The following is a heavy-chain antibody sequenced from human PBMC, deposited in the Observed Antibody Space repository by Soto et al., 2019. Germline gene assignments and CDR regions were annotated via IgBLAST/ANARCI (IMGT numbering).Heavy chain of an antibody. D-gene: IGHD2-15*01. CDR3: AKVACGSCYRYNWLDP. Sequence: GGSLRLSCAASGFTFSSYAMSWVRQAPGKGLEWVSAISGSGGSTYYADSVKGRFTISRDNSKNTLYLQMNSLRAEDTAVYYCAKVACGSCYRYNWLDPWGQGTLVTVSS. J-gene: IGHJ5*02. CDR1: GFTFSSYA. CDR2: ISGSGGST. V-gene: IGHV3-23*01.